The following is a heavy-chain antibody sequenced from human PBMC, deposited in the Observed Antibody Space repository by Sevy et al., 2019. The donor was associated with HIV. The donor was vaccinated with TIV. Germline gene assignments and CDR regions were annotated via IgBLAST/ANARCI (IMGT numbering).Heavy chain of an antibody. V-gene: IGHV4-31*03. Sequence: SETLSLTCTVSGGSISSGGYYWGWIRQHPGKGLEWIGYIYYSGSTYYNPSLKSRVTISVDTSKNQFSLKLSSVTAADTAVYYCARDITMVRGAWFDPWGQGTLVTVSS. CDR2: IYYSGST. J-gene: IGHJ5*02. CDR3: ARDITMVRGAWFDP. D-gene: IGHD3-10*01. CDR1: GGSISSGGYY.